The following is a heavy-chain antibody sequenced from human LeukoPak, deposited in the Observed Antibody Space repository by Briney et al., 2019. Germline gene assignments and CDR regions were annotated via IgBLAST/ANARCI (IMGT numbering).Heavy chain of an antibody. CDR2: IYSGGST. D-gene: IGHD5-18*01. J-gene: IGHJ6*02. V-gene: IGHV3-53*01. CDR1: GFTFSSYS. CDR3: ARDQGYSYGSYGMDV. Sequence: GGSLRLSCAASGFTFSSYSMNWVRQAPGKGLEWVSVIYSGGSTYYADSVKGRFTISRDNSKNTLYLQMNSLRAEDTAVYYCARDQGYSYGSYGMDVWGQGTTVTVSS.